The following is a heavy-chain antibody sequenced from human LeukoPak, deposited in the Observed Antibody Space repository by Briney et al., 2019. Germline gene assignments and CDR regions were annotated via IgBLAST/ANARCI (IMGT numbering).Heavy chain of an antibody. J-gene: IGHJ5*02. CDR3: TKDPNGNYIGAFDP. Sequence: GGYLRRYCAGSGLSFSDFAMTWVRQAPGKGLEWVSSMTGNGGTVVYTDSVKGRFTMSRDNSKNTVYLQMNSLRAEDTALYYCTKDPNGNYIGAFDPWGLGTLVTVSS. CDR1: GLSFSDFA. CDR2: MTGNGGTV. V-gene: IGHV3-23*01. D-gene: IGHD4-17*01.